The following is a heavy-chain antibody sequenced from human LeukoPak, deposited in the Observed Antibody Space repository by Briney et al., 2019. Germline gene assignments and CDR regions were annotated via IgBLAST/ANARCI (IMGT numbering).Heavy chain of an antibody. D-gene: IGHD5-18*01. CDR1: GYSISSGYY. J-gene: IGHJ4*02. V-gene: IGHV4-38-2*02. CDR2: IYHSGRT. CDR3: ARGLARTSMVTRGGVRFDY. Sequence: SETLSLTCTVSGYSISSGYYWGWIRQPPGKGLEWIGSIYHSGRTFYNPSLKSRVTISVDTSKNQFSLKLTSVTAADTAVYYCARGLARTSMVTRGGVRFDYWGQGTLVTVSS.